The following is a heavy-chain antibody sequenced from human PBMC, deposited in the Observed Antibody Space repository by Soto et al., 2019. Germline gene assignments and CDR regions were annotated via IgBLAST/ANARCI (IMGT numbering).Heavy chain of an antibody. D-gene: IGHD3-3*01. J-gene: IGHJ6*02. CDR1: GYTFTGYY. CDR2: INPNSGGT. V-gene: IGHV1-2*04. Sequence: ASVKVSCKASGYTFTGYYMHWVRQAPGQGLEWMGWINPNSGGTNYAQKFQGWVTMTRDTSISTAYMELSRLRSDDTAVYYCARGIKTPDEDFSSGSYGMDVWGQATTVTVS. CDR3: ARGIKTPDEDFSSGSYGMDV.